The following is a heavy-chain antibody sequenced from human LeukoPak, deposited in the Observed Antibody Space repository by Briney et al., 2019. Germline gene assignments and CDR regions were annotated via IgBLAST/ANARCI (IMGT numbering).Heavy chain of an antibody. CDR1: GFTVITND. J-gene: IGHJ4*02. D-gene: IGHD1-14*01. Sequence: PRGSLRLSCAASGFTVITNDMTWGRQAPGKGLEWVSVLYSDGNTKYADSVQGRFTISRDNSKNTLYLEMNSLSPDDTAVYYCARGVEPLAANTLAYWGQGTLVTVSS. CDR3: ARGVEPLAANTLAY. V-gene: IGHV3-53*01. CDR2: LYSDGNT.